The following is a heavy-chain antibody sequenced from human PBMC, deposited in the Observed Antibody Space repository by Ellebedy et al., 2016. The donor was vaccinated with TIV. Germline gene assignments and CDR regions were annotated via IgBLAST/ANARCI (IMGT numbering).Heavy chain of an antibody. CDR2: IIGAGGST. Sequence: GESLKISCAASGLTFSNAVMTWARQAPGKGLAWVATIIGAGGSTFYEYFVKGRFTISRDNSKNTLYLQMNSLRAEDTAVYYCAKRVTMVREVITYYHYAMDVWGQGTTVTVSS. D-gene: IGHD3-10*01. J-gene: IGHJ6*02. V-gene: IGHV3-23*01. CDR3: AKRVTMVREVITYYHYAMDV. CDR1: GLTFSNAV.